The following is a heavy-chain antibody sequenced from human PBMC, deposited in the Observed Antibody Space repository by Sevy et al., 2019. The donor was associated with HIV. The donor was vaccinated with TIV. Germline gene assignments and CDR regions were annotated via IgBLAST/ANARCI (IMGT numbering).Heavy chain of an antibody. Sequence: SETLSLTCTVSGGSISSYYWSWIRQPPGKGLEWIGYIYYSGSTNYNPSLKSRVTISVDTSKNQFSLKLSSVTAADTAVYYCARGIYGSGRADYFQHWGQGTLVTVSS. J-gene: IGHJ1*01. CDR3: ARGIYGSGRADYFQH. D-gene: IGHD3-10*01. V-gene: IGHV4-59*01. CDR1: GGSISSYY. CDR2: IYYSGST.